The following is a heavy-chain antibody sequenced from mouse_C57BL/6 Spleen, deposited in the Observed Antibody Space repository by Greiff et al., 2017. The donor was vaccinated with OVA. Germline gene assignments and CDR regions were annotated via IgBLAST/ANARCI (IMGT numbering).Heavy chain of an antibody. V-gene: IGHV3-6*01. CDR1: GYSITSGYY. J-gene: IGHJ1*03. CDR2: ISYDGSN. CDR3: ANYVSSDVRYVDV. Sequence: EVQLQQSGPGLVKPSQSLSLTCSVTGYSITSGYYWNWIRQFPGNKLEWMGYISYDGSNNYNPALKNRISITRDTSKNQFFLKFNSVTTEDTATYDCANYVSSDVRYVDVWGTGTTVTVSS. D-gene: IGHD1-1*01.